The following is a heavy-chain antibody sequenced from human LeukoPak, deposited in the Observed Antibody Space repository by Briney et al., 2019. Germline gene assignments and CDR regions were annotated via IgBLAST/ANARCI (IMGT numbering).Heavy chain of an antibody. CDR3: AKNWGATIYYAFDI. J-gene: IGHJ3*02. CDR1: GFTFSSYE. V-gene: IGHV3-48*03. D-gene: IGHD5-12*01. Sequence: GGSLRLSCAASGFTFSSYEMNWVRQAPGKGLEWVSYISSSGNTIYYADSVKGRFTISRDNAKNSLYLQMNSLRAEDTAVYYCAKNWGATIYYAFDIWGQGTMVTVSS. CDR2: ISSSGNTI.